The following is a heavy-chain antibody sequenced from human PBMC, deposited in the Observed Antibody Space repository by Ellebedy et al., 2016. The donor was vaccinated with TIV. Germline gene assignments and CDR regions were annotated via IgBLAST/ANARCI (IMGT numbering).Heavy chain of an antibody. J-gene: IGHJ3*02. CDR2: INSGSTYI. CDR1: GFTFSSYT. Sequence: GESLKISXAVSGFTFSSYTMIWVRQAPGRGLEWVSSINSGSTYIYYADSVKGRFTISRDNAKSSLYLQMNSLRSEDTAIYYCAREDGDYPVDAFDIWGQGTRVTVSS. V-gene: IGHV3-21*01. CDR3: AREDGDYPVDAFDI. D-gene: IGHD4-17*01.